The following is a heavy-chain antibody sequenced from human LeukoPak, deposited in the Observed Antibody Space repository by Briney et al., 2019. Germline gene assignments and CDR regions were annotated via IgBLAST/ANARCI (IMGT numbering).Heavy chain of an antibody. V-gene: IGHV1-2*02. CDR2: INPNSGGT. CDR1: GYTFTSHD. Sequence: ASVKVSCKASGYTFTSHDINWVRQAPGQGLEWMGWINPNSGGTNYAQKFQGRVTMTRDTSISTAYMELSRLRSDDTAVYYCARDWSHYGDYYFDYWGQGTLVTVSS. J-gene: IGHJ4*02. CDR3: ARDWSHYGDYYFDY. D-gene: IGHD4-17*01.